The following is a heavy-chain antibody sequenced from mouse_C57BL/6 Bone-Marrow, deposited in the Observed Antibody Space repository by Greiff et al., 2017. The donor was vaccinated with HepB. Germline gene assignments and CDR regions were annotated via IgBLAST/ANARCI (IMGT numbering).Heavy chain of an antibody. CDR1: GFTFSSYA. CDR3: ARGGGYGYAMDY. CDR2: ISDGGSYT. D-gene: IGHD2-2*01. J-gene: IGHJ4*01. V-gene: IGHV5-4*01. Sequence: VQLKESGGGLVKPGGSLKLSCAASGFTFSSYAMSWVRQTPEKRLEWVATISDGGSYTYYPDNVKGRFTISRDNAKNNLYLQMSHLKSEDTAMYYCARGGGYGYAMDYWGQGTSVTVSS.